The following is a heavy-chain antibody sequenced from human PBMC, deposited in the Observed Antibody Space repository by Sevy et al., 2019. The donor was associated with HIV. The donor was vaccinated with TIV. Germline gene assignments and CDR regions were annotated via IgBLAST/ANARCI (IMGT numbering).Heavy chain of an antibody. CDR3: ARESGYSSGWNLDNWFDP. J-gene: IGHJ5*02. V-gene: IGHV3-21*04. Sequence: GGSLRLSCAASGFTFRTYSMNWVRQAPGKGLEWLSSISDDSRYIYYSDSVKGRFTISRANAKNLLYLQMNNLRVEDTAIYYCARESGYSSGWNLDNWFDPWGQGTLVTVSS. CDR1: GFTFRTYS. CDR2: ISDDSRYI. D-gene: IGHD6-19*01.